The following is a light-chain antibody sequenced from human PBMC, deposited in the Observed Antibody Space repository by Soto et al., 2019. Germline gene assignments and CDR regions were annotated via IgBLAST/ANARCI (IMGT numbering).Light chain of an antibody. CDR1: RSVEAG. CDR3: QQYNNWPPWT. CDR2: ATS. Sequence: EILLTQSPATLSVSPGDSATLSCGASRSVEAGLAWYQQKPGRAPRLLVFATSARDTGVPARFRGSRSGTDFTLTISSLQTEDSAIYYCQQYNNWPPWTFGQGTKVDIK. J-gene: IGKJ1*01. V-gene: IGKV3-15*01.